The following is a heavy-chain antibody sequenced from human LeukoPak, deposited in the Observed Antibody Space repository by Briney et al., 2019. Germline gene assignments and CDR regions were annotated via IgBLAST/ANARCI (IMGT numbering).Heavy chain of an antibody. CDR1: GGSISSGSYY. V-gene: IGHV4-61*10. D-gene: IGHD3-22*01. CDR3: AREWRAKYYYDSSGLDY. Sequence: SQTLSLTCTVSGGSISSGSYYWSWIRQPAGKGLEWIGYIYYSGSTNYNPSLKSRITISVDTSKNQFSLKLSSVTAADTAVYYCAREWRAKYYYDSSGLDYWGQGTLVTVSS. J-gene: IGHJ4*02. CDR2: IYYSGST.